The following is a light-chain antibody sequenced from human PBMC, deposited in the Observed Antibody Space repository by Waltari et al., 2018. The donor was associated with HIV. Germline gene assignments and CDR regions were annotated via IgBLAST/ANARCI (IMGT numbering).Light chain of an antibody. J-gene: IGLJ3*02. CDR2: RNN. V-gene: IGLV1-47*01. CDR3: ASGDDSLSGWV. CDR1: SSNIGGNY. Sequence: QSVLTQPPSASGTPGQTVTISCSGSSSNIGGNYVYWYQRLPGTAPKLLIYRNNQRPSGVPHRFSGAKSCTSASRAISWLRSEDEADYYFASGDDSLSGWVFGGGTKVTVL.